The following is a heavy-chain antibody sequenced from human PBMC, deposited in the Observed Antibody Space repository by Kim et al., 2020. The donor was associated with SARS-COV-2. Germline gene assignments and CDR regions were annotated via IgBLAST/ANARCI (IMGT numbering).Heavy chain of an antibody. CDR1: GFIFSNYW. CDR2: INQHGTER. V-gene: IGHV3-7*01. D-gene: IGHD4-4*01. J-gene: IGHJ4*02. CDR3: ARADYSSTYFF. Sequence: GGSLRLSCTASGFIFSNYWMTWVRQAPGQGLEWVANINQHGTERQYVESVKGRFTISRDNANNSLYLQMSDLKVEDTAVYYCARADYSSTYFFWGQGDLVTVSS.